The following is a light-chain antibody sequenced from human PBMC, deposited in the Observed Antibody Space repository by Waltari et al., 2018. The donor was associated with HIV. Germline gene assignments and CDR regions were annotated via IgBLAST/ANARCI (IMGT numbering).Light chain of an antibody. CDR2: DDN. CDR3: QVWDTTTDQWV. CDR1: NIGSKN. V-gene: IGLV3-21*04. Sequence: SYVLTHQPPVSVHPGDTARRTCRGTNIGSKNVPRYQQKPGQAPVLVIYDDNDRPSGIPERFSGSSSGNTATLTISRVEAGDEADYYCQVWDTTTDQWVFGGGTELAVL. J-gene: IGLJ3*02.